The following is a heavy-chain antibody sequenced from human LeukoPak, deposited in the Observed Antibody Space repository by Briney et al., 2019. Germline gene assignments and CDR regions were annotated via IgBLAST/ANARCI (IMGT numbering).Heavy chain of an antibody. D-gene: IGHD1-26*01. CDR2: IIPILGIA. V-gene: IGHV1-69*04. J-gene: IGHJ4*02. CDR1: GGTFSSYA. Sequence: SVKVPCKASGGTFSSYAISWVRQAPGQGLEWMGRIIPILGIANYAQKFQGRVTITADKSTSTAYMELSSLRSEDTAVYYCARVSSGSYPGAFDYWGQGTLVAVSS. CDR3: ARVSSGSYPGAFDY.